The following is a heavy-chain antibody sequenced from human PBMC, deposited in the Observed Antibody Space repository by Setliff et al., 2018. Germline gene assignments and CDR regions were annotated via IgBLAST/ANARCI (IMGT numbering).Heavy chain of an antibody. CDR2: IRYDGTNN. V-gene: IGHV3-30*02. D-gene: IGHD2-15*01. Sequence: PGGSLRLSCAASGFIFSSYGMHWVRQAPGKGLEWVAFIRYDGTNNYYEDSVKGRFTTSRDNTFNTLYLQMNSLGAEDTAVYYCAKDNVGYCSGGSCHPYYFDCWGQGTRVTVS. J-gene: IGHJ4*02. CDR1: GFIFSSYG. CDR3: AKDNVGYCSGGSCHPYYFDC.